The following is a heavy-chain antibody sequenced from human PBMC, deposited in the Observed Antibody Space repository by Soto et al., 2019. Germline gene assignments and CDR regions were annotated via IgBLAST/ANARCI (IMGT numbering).Heavy chain of an antibody. D-gene: IGHD7-27*01. Sequence: QVQLVQSGAEVKKPGASVKVSCKASGYTFTSYDINWVRQATGQGLEWMGWMNPNSDNTGYAQKFQGRVTMTRNTNISPAYTELSTLRPQDRTVYYCASRTGPGRVVDAFDMWGQGTTVTVSS. J-gene: IGHJ3*02. CDR3: ASRTGPGRVVDAFDM. V-gene: IGHV1-8*01. CDR1: GYTFTSYD. CDR2: MNPNSDNT.